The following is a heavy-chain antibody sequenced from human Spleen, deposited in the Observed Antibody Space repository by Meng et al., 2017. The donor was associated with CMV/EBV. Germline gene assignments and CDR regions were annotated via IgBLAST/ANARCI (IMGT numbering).Heavy chain of an antibody. CDR3: ARDGGGFNSSPFDY. V-gene: IGHV3-30*04. D-gene: IGHD3-16*01. CDR1: GFTFSSHD. CDR2: TSYDGNSQ. J-gene: IGHJ4*02. Sequence: SGFTFSSHDMHWVRQAPGKGLEWVAVTSYDGNSQYYTDSVKGRFTISRDNSDNMLYLQMNSLRVDDTAVYYCARDGGGFNSSPFDYWGQGTLVTVSS.